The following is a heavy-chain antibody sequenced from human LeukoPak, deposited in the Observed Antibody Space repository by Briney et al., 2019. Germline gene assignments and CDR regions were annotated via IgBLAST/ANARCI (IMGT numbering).Heavy chain of an antibody. CDR1: GGSISSSSYY. CDR2: IYYSGST. D-gene: IGHD2-2*02. Sequence: SETLSLTCTVSGGSISSSSYYWGWIRQPPGKGLEWIGSIYYSGSTYYNPSLKSRVTISVDTSKNQFSLKLSSVTAADTAVYYCATGRNGVVPAPILGVGPWYNYHYMDVWGKGTTVTVSS. J-gene: IGHJ6*03. V-gene: IGHV4-39*01. CDR3: ATGRNGVVPAPILGVGPWYNYHYMDV.